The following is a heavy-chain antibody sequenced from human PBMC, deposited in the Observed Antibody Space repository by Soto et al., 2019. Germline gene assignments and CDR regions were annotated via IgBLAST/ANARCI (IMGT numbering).Heavy chain of an antibody. CDR2: ISNDGSNK. D-gene: IGHD2-2*01. J-gene: IGHJ1*01. CDR3: ASGRGYCSESSCSYFDYFQH. CDR1: GLTFNTYA. V-gene: IGHV3-30*03. Sequence: SLRLSCAASGLTFNTYAMNWIRLAPGKGLEWVAVISNDGSNKYYADSVKGRFTISRDNSKNTVYLQMNSLRGEDTGVYYCASGRGYCSESSCSYFDYFQHWGQGALVTVSS.